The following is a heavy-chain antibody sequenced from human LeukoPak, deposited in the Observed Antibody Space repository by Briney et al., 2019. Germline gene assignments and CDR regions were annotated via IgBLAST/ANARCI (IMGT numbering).Heavy chain of an antibody. CDR2: MYFSGST. Sequence: SETLSLTCTVSGGSISSSSYYWAWIRQPPGKGLEWIGSMYFSGSTYYNPSLKSRVTISVHTSENQFSLNLSSVTAADTAVYYCARDYGSSDWFSQWSFGLWGRGTLVTVSS. CDR3: ARDYGSSDWFSQWSFGL. D-gene: IGHD2-15*01. J-gene: IGHJ2*01. CDR1: GGSISSSSYY. V-gene: IGHV4-39*07.